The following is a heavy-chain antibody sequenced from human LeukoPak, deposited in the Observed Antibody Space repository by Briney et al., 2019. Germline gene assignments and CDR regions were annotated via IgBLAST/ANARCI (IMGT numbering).Heavy chain of an antibody. CDR1: GFTFSSYA. Sequence: GGSLRLSCAASGFTFSSYAMHWVRQAPGKGLEWVAVISYDGSNKYYADSVKGRFTISRDNSKNTLYLQMNSLRAKDTAVYYCARGSSSWYFDYWGQGTLVTASS. CDR3: ARGSSSWYFDY. J-gene: IGHJ4*02. V-gene: IGHV3-30-3*01. D-gene: IGHD6-13*01. CDR2: ISYDGSNK.